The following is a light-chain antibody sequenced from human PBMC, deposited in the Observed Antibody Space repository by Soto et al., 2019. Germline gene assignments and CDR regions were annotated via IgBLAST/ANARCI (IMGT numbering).Light chain of an antibody. CDR3: QQANRFPWT. V-gene: IGKV1-12*01. CDR2: AAS. CDR1: QGISSS. Sequence: DIQMTQSRSAVAASVGARVTINCRSSQGISSSLAWYQQKPGKAPKVLIYAASSSQSGVPSRFSGSGSGTDFTLTISSLQPEDFATYYCQQANRFPWTFGPGSKVDIK. J-gene: IGKJ1*01.